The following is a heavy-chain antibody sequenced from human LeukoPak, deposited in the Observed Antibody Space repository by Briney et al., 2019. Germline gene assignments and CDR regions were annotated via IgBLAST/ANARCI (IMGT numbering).Heavy chain of an antibody. V-gene: IGHV4-59*01. CDR1: GGSISSYY. CDR3: ARDFTKGGLFGSGRSGAFDI. D-gene: IGHD6-19*01. Sequence: SETLSLTCTVSGGSISSYYWSWIRQPPGKGLEWIGYIYYSGSTNYNPSLKSRVTTSVDTSKNQFSLKLSSVTAADTAVYYCARDFTKGGLFGSGRSGAFDIWGQGTMVTVSS. J-gene: IGHJ3*02. CDR2: IYYSGST.